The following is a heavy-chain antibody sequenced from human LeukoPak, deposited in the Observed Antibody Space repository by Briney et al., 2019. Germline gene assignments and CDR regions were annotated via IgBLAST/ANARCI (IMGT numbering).Heavy chain of an antibody. CDR3: AKDRHDY. CDR1: GFTFSSYG. V-gene: IGHV3-30*18. CDR2: ISYDGSNK. Sequence: GGSLRLSCAASGFTFSSYGMHWVRQAPGKGLEWVAVISYDGSNKYYADSVKGRFTISRDNSKNTLYLQMNSLRAEGTAVYYCAKDRHDYWGQGTLVTVSS. J-gene: IGHJ4*02.